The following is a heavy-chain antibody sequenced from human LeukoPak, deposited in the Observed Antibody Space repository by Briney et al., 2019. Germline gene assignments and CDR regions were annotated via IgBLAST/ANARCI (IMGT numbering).Heavy chain of an antibody. V-gene: IGHV1-69*05. CDR3: AIPVGGYEGWYYFDY. D-gene: IGHD5-12*01. CDR2: IIPIFGTA. J-gene: IGHJ4*02. Sequence: ASVKVSCKASGGTFSSYAISWVRQAPGQGLEWMGGIIPIFGTANYAQKFQGRVTITMDESTSTAYMELSSLRSEDTAVYYCAIPVGGYEGWYYFDYWGQGTLVTVSS. CDR1: GGTFSSYA.